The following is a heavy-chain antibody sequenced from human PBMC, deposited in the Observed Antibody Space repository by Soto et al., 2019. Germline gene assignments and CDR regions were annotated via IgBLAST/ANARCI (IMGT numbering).Heavy chain of an antibody. V-gene: IGHV1-24*01. D-gene: IGHD6-19*01. CDR1: GYTLTELS. CDR2: FDPEDGET. J-gene: IGHJ5*02. Sequence: ASVKVSCKVSGYTLTELSMHWVRQAPGKGLEWMGGFDPEDGETIYAQKFQGRVTMTEDTSTDTAYMELSSLRSEDTAVYYCASSISSGWYSWFDPWGQGTLVTVS. CDR3: ASSISSGWYSWFDP.